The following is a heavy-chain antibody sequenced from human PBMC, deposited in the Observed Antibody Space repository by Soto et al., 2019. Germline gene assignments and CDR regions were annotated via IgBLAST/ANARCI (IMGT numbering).Heavy chain of an antibody. Sequence: SETLSLTCTVSGASMSNYYWTWIRQPAGKGLEWIGRIYTSGTTNYNPSLKSRVTMSVDTSKNQFSLKLISVTAADTALYYCARQTTYSSSWYDYWGQGTLVTVS. CDR1: GASMSNYY. V-gene: IGHV4-4*07. CDR3: ARQTTYSSSWYDY. D-gene: IGHD6-13*01. J-gene: IGHJ4*02. CDR2: IYTSGTT.